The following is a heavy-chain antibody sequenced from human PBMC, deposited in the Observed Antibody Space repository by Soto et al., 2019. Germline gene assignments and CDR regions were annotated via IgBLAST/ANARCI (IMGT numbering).Heavy chain of an antibody. J-gene: IGHJ6*02. D-gene: IGHD3-10*01. Sequence: LRLSCAASGFTFSSYSMNWVRQSPWKVRDWVSYISSSSSTIYYADSVKGRFTISRDNAKNSLYLQMNSLRDEDTAVYYCARDPKLLWFGELLYHYYYGMDVWGQGTTVTVSS. CDR1: GFTFSSYS. CDR2: ISSSSSTI. CDR3: ARDPKLLWFGELLYHYYYGMDV. V-gene: IGHV3-48*02.